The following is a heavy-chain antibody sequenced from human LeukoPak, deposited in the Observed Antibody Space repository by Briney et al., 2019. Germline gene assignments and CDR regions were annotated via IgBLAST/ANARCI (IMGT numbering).Heavy chain of an antibody. CDR3: ARLLVATPQTSAGFDY. J-gene: IGHJ4*02. Sequence: GESLKISCKGSGYSFTSYWIGWVRQMPGKGLEWVGIIYPGDSDTRYSPSFQGQVTISADKSTSTAYLQWSSLKASDTAMYYCARLLVATPQTSAGFDYWGQGTLVTVSS. V-gene: IGHV5-51*01. D-gene: IGHD5-12*01. CDR2: IYPGDSDT. CDR1: GYSFTSYW.